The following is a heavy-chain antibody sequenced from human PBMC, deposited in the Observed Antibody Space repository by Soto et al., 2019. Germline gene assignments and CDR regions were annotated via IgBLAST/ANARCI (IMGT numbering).Heavy chain of an antibody. CDR1: GLTFSNYA. V-gene: IGHV3-23*01. J-gene: IGHJ4*02. CDR2: MSGSRSTT. CDR3: AKNQERELPRVIDF. D-gene: IGHD1-7*01. Sequence: EVRLLESGGGLVKPGGSLRLSCATSGLTFSNYAMSWVRQAPGGGRGWVSSMSGSRSTTYYADSVRGRFTISRDRSKNTLYLQMSSLRAEDTALYYCAKNQERELPRVIDFWGQGTLVTVSS.